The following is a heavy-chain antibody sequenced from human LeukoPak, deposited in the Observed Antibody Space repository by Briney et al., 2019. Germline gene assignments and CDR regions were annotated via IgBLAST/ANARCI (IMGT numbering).Heavy chain of an antibody. D-gene: IGHD3-22*01. CDR3: ARGPYYYDSSEKVDY. CDR1: GYTLTSYY. J-gene: IGHJ4*02. CDR2: INPSGGST. V-gene: IGHV1-46*01. Sequence: GASVKVSCKASGYTLTSYYMTWVRQAPGQGLEWMGIINPSGGSTSYAQKFQGRVTMTRDMSTSTVYMELSSLRSEDTAVYYCARGPYYYDSSEKVDYWGQGTLVTVSS.